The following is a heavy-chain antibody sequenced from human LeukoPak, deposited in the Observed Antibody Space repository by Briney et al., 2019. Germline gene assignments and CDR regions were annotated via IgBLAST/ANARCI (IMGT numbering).Heavy chain of an antibody. Sequence: PSQTLSLTCAVSGGSISSGGYSWSWIRQPPGKGLEWIGYIYHSGSTYYNPSLKSRVTISVDRSKNQFSLKLSSVTAADTAVYYCARESAATTDYYYYMDVWGKGTTVTVSS. J-gene: IGHJ6*03. CDR2: IYHSGST. CDR1: GGSISSGGYS. D-gene: IGHD4-11*01. CDR3: ARESAATTDYYYYMDV. V-gene: IGHV4-30-2*01.